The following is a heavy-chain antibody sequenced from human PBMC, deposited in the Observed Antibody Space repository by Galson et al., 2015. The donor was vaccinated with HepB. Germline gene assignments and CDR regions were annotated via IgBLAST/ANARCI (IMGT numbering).Heavy chain of an antibody. CDR2: INSDGSST. J-gene: IGHJ4*02. D-gene: IGHD3-10*01. CDR1: GFTFSSYW. CDR3: ASIIGAYGSGSY. V-gene: IGHV3-74*01. Sequence: LRLSCAASGFTFSSYWMHWVRQAPGKGLVWVSRINSDGSSTSYADSVKGRFTISRDNAKNTLCLQMNSLRAEDTAVYYCASIIGAYGSGSYWGQGTLVTVSS.